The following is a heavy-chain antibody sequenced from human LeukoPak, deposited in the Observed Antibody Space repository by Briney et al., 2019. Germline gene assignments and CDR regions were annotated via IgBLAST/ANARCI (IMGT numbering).Heavy chain of an antibody. CDR3: ARVPRSYYYYYYMDV. CDR2: IYYSGST. CDR1: GGSMSSSSYY. J-gene: IGHJ6*03. Sequence: SETLSLTCTVSGGSMSSSSYYWGWIRQPPGKGLEWIGSIYYSGSTYYNPSLKSRVTISVDTSKNQFSLKLSSVTAADTAVYYCARVPRSYYYYYYMDVWGKGTTVTVSS. V-gene: IGHV4-39*07.